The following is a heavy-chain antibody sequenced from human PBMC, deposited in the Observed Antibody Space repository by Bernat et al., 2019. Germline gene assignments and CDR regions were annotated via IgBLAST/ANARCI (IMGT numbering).Heavy chain of an antibody. D-gene: IGHD2-15*01. Sequence: EVQLVESGGGLVQPGGSLRLSCAASGFTFSSYWMHWVHQAPGKGLVWVSRINSDGSSTSYADSVKGRFTISRDNAKNTLYLQMNSLRAEDTAVYYCATAPGYCSGGSCYWYGMDVWGQGTTVTVSS. V-gene: IGHV3-74*01. J-gene: IGHJ6*02. CDR1: GFTFSSYW. CDR3: ATAPGYCSGGSCYWYGMDV. CDR2: INSDGSST.